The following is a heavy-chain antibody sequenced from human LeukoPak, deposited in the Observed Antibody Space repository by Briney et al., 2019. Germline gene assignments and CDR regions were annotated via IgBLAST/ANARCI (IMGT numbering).Heavy chain of an antibody. Sequence: GGSLRLSCTASGFTFNNYAMTWVRQAPGNGLEWLSAISGSGGTTYSADSVKGRFSISRDNSQNTLFLQMYSLRAEDTAVYYCAKDYYDILTGQPLSFDYWGQGTLVTVSS. CDR2: ISGSGGTT. D-gene: IGHD3-9*01. V-gene: IGHV3-23*01. CDR1: GFTFNNYA. J-gene: IGHJ4*02. CDR3: AKDYYDILTGQPLSFDY.